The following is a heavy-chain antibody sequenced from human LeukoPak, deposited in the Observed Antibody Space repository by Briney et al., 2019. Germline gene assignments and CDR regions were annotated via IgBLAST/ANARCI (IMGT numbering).Heavy chain of an antibody. Sequence: TFSSYWMSWVRQAPGKGLEWIGSIYYSGSTYYNPSLKSRVTISVDTSKNQFSLKLSSVTAADTAVYYCARPSRTRDCSGGSCYFQSGAFDIWGQGTMVTVSS. J-gene: IGHJ3*02. CDR1: TFSSYW. CDR3: ARPSRTRDCSGGSCYFQSGAFDI. CDR2: IYYSGST. D-gene: IGHD2-15*01. V-gene: IGHV4-39*01.